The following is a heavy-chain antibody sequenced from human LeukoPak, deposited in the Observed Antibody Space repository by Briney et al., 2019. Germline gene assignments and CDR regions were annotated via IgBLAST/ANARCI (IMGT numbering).Heavy chain of an antibody. CDR2: IYYSGST. D-gene: IGHD4/OR15-4a*01. CDR3: ASLTMVTQGYFDS. CDR1: GGSISSYY. V-gene: IGHV4-59*08. Sequence: SETLSLTCTVSGGSISSYYWGWIRQPPGKGLEWIGYIYYSGSTNYNPSLKSRLTISVDASKNQFSLKLSSVTATDTAVYYCASLTMVTQGYFDSWGQGTLVTVSS. J-gene: IGHJ4*02.